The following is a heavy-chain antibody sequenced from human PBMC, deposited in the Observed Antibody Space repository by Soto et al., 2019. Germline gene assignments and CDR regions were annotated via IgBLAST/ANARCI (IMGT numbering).Heavy chain of an antibody. J-gene: IGHJ6*02. D-gene: IGHD2-15*01. Sequence: QITLKESGPTLVKPTQTLTLTCTFSGFSVSTGGVGVAWIRQPPGKALEWLALIYWDDDKRYSPFLQSRVTIPKDTSKNQVVLTMTNMDPVDTATYYCAHKGGRGAGMDVWGQGTTVTVSS. CDR2: IYWDDDK. CDR3: AHKGGRGAGMDV. V-gene: IGHV2-5*02. CDR1: GFSVSTGGVG.